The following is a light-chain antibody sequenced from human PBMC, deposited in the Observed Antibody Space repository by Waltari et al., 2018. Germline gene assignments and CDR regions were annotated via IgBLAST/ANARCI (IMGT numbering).Light chain of an antibody. V-gene: IGLV1-40*01. Sequence: QSVLTQPPSVSGAPGQRATVSCPVTTSNTGDGSESERYQQFPGVAPKLVSYANNNPPSGVPDRFSAPKSCSSSSLAITGLQAEDEADYYCQSYDKTLSAWVFGGGTRLTVL. CDR2: ANN. CDR3: QSYDKTLSAWV. CDR1: TSNTGDGSE. J-gene: IGLJ3*02.